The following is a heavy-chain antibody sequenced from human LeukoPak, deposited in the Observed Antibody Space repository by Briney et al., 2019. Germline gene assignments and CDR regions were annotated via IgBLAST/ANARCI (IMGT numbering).Heavy chain of an antibody. CDR3: ARQKRQWLVPAPFDY. J-gene: IGHJ4*02. V-gene: IGHV5-51*01. Sequence: GESLKISCKGSGYSFTTYWIAWVRQMPGKGLEWMGIIYPGDSDIRYSPSFQGQVTISADKSISTAYLQWNTLKASDTAMYYCARQKRQWLVPAPFDYWGQGTLVTVSS. CDR1: GYSFTTYW. CDR2: IYPGDSDI. D-gene: IGHD6-19*01.